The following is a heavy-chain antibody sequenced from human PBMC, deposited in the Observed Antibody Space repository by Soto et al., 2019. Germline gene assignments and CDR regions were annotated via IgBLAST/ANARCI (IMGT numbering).Heavy chain of an antibody. V-gene: IGHV1-18*01. J-gene: IGHJ4*02. D-gene: IGHD3-22*01. CDR3: ARGSYYYDSSGYYHY. CDR2: ISAYNGNT. Sequence: ASVKVSCKASGYTFTSHAISWVRQAPGQGLEWMGWISAYNGNTNYAQNLRGRVTMTTDASTRTAYMELSSVTAADTAVYYCARGSYYYDSSGYYHYWGQGTLVTVSS. CDR1: GYTFTSHA.